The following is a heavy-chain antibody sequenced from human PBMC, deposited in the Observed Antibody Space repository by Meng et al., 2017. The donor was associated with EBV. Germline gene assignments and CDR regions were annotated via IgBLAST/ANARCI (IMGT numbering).Heavy chain of an antibody. CDR2: INPNSGDT. CDR1: GYTFTGYY. J-gene: IGHJ4*01. V-gene: IGHV1-2*06. Sequence: QVQLVQSGAEVKNPXASVKVSCKASGYTFTGYYIHWVRQAPGQGLEWMGRINPNSGDTNYAQKFQGRVTMTRDTSISTAYMDLSSLTSDDTAVYYCASRGDAGFDFWGHGTLVTVSS. D-gene: IGHD5-12*01. CDR3: ASRGDAGFDF.